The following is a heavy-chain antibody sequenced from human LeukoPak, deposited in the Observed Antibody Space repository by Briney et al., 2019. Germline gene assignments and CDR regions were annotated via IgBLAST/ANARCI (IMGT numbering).Heavy chain of an antibody. CDR1: GFTFGDYA. CDR2: IRSKAYGGTT. J-gene: IGHJ4*02. Sequence: GRSLRLSCTASGFTFGDYAMSWVRQAPGKGLEWVGFIRSKAYGGTTEYAASVKGRFTISRDDSKSIAYLQMNSLKTEDTAVYYCTRGTLNYGDYDSLDYWGQGTLVTVSS. CDR3: TRGTLNYGDYDSLDY. D-gene: IGHD4-17*01. V-gene: IGHV3-49*04.